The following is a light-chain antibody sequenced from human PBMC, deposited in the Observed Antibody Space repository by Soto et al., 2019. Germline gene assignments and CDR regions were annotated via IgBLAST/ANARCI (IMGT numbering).Light chain of an antibody. CDR3: RQYNSYANT. Sequence: IQMTQSPSTLSASVGDRVTITCRASQSISSWLAWSQQKPGKAPKLLIYDASSLENGVPSRFSGSGSGTEFTRARSNRPPDDLSTYYCRQYNSYANTFGQGTTLESK. V-gene: IGKV1-5*01. CDR1: QSISSW. J-gene: IGKJ2*01. CDR2: DAS.